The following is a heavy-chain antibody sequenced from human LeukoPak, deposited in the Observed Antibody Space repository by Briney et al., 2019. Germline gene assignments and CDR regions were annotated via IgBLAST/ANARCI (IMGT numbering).Heavy chain of an antibody. J-gene: IGHJ4*02. CDR2: IYYSGST. D-gene: IGHD6-13*01. V-gene: IGHV4-39*07. CDR1: GGSISSSSYY. CDR3: ARSYSSSWFIDY. Sequence: SETLSLTCTVSGGSISSSSYYWGWIRQPPGKGLEWIGSIYYSGSTYYNPSLKSRVTISVDTSKNQFSLKLSSVTAADPAVYYCARSYSSSWFIDYWGQGTLVTVSS.